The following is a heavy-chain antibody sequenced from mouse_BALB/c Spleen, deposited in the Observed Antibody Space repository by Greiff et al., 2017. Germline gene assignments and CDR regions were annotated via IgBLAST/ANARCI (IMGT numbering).Heavy chain of an antibody. Sequence: VQLKESGAELVKPGASVKLSCTASGFNIKDTYMHWVKQRPEQGLEWIGRIDPANGNTKYDPEFQGKATITADTSSNTAYLQLSSLTSEDTAVYYCARVQDNYDVYYRYAMDYWGQGTSVTVSS. J-gene: IGHJ4*01. CDR1: GFNIKDTY. D-gene: IGHD2-3*01. CDR3: ARVQDNYDVYYRYAMDY. V-gene: IGHV14-3*02. CDR2: IDPANGNT.